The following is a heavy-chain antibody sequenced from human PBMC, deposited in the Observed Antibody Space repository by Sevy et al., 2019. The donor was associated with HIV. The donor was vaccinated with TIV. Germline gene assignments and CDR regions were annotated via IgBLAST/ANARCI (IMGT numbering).Heavy chain of an antibody. D-gene: IGHD3-10*01. CDR3: ASKGGSRPNDAFDT. Sequence: GGSLRLSCAASGFTFSTYGMHWVRQPPGKGMEWVAVTWFDGSNTYYADSVKGRLTISRDIAKKTLHLQMNSLRAEDTAVYYCASKGGSRPNDAFDTWGQGTMVTVSS. V-gene: IGHV3-33*01. J-gene: IGHJ3*02. CDR1: GFTFSTYG. CDR2: TWFDGSNT.